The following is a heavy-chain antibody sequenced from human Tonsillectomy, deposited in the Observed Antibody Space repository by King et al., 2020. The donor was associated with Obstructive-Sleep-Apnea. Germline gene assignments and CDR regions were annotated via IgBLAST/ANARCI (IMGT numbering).Heavy chain of an antibody. CDR3: ARGFGYSSSWYWFDY. CDR1: GFSLSSSGVG. CDR2: IYWDDDN. D-gene: IGHD6-13*01. J-gene: IGHJ4*02. Sequence: TLKESGPTLVKPTQTLTLTCTFSGFSLSSSGVGVGWIRQPPGKALEWLALIYWDDDNRYSPSLKSRLTITKDTSKNQVVLTMTNMDPVDTATYYCARGFGYSSSWYWFDYWGQGTLVTVSS. V-gene: IGHV2-5*02.